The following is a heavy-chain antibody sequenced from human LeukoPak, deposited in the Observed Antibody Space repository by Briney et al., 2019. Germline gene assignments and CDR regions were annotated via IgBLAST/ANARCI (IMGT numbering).Heavy chain of an antibody. Sequence: GGSLRLSCAASGFSLSSYSTNWVRQAPGKGLEWVSYISSGSSTIDYADSVKGRFTISRDDAKSSLYLQMNSLRAEDTAVYYCARDLSSPPQLVTCYYYRDVWGKGTTVIVSS. D-gene: IGHD6-13*01. CDR3: ARDLSSPPQLVTCYYYRDV. V-gene: IGHV3-48*01. CDR2: ISSGSSTI. J-gene: IGHJ6*03. CDR1: GFSLSSYS.